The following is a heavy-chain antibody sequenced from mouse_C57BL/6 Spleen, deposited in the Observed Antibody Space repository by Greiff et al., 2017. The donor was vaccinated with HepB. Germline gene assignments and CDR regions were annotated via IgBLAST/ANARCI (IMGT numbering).Heavy chain of an antibody. J-gene: IGHJ1*03. CDR1: GYTFTDYY. CDR3: ARWGGWYFDV. Sequence: EVQLQESGPVLVKPGASVKMSCKASGYTFTDYYMNWVKQSHGKSLEWIGVINPYNGGTSYNQKFKGKATLTVDKSSSTAYMELNSLTSEDSAVYYCARWGGWYFDVWGTGTTVTVSS. CDR2: INPYNGGT. D-gene: IGHD1-1*02. V-gene: IGHV1-19*01.